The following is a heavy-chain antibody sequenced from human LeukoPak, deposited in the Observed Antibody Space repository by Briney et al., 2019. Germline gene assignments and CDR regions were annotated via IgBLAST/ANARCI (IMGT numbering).Heavy chain of an antibody. J-gene: IGHJ6*03. CDR1: GYMFTGYY. D-gene: IGHD6-19*01. CDR3: ARGLGWASPYMDV. Sequence: ASVKVSCKASGYMFTGYYMHWVRQAPGQGLEWMGWINPNSGGTNYAQKFQGRVTITRNTSISTAYMELSSLRSEDTAVYYCARGLGWASPYMDVWGKGTTVTVSS. CDR2: INPNSGGT. V-gene: IGHV1-2*02.